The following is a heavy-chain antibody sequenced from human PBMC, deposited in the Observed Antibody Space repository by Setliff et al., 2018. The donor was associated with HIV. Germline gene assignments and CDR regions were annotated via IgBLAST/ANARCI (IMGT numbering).Heavy chain of an antibody. D-gene: IGHD2-21*01. CDR3: TTGTRLVD. CDR2: ISIGSGGAI. J-gene: IGHJ4*02. Sequence: GGSLRLSCAASGFTFRNYKFNWVHQAPGRGLEWVSSISIGSGGAIDYADSVQGRFTISRDNSKNSLYLQMNSLKIEDTAVYYCTTGTRLVDWGQGALVTVSS. V-gene: IGHV3-21*03. CDR1: GFTFRNYK.